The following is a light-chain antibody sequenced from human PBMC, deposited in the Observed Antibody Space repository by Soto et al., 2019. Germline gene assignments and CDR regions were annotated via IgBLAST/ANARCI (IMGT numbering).Light chain of an antibody. J-gene: IGKJ5*01. Sequence: GVTQSAGAVSLSPGERATLSCRASQSVTSNYLAWYQQKPGQAPRLLVYGASSRATGISDRFSGSGSGTDFTLTISRLEPEDFAVYYCQHYVSPPIPFAQRTR. V-gene: IGKV3-20*01. CDR1: QSVTSNY. CDR3: QHYVSPPIP. CDR2: GAS.